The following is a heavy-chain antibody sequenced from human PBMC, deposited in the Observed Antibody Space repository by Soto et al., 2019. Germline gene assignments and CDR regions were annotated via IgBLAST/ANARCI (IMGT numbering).Heavy chain of an antibody. Sequence: QVQLQESGPGLVKPSETLSLTCTVSGGSISSYYWSWIRQPPGKGLEWIGYTYYSGSTNYNHSLQSRVTISVDTSKNQFCLKRSSVTAADTAVYYCARHTVGALRRGAFDIWGQGTMVTVSS. J-gene: IGHJ3*02. CDR3: ARHTVGALRRGAFDI. CDR1: GGSISSYY. V-gene: IGHV4-59*08. CDR2: TYYSGST. D-gene: IGHD1-26*01.